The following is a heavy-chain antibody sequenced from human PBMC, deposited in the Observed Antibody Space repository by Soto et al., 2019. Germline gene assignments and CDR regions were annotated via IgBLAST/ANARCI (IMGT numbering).Heavy chain of an antibody. J-gene: IGHJ6*02. CDR1: GGSFSGYY. Sequence: SETLSLTCAVYGGSFSGYYWSWIRQPPGKGLEWIGEINHSGSTNYNPSLKSRVTISVDTSKSQFSLKLSSVTAADTAVYYCARSTYYDFWSGYLGTYYYYGMDVWGQGTTVTVSS. V-gene: IGHV4-34*01. D-gene: IGHD3-3*01. CDR2: INHSGST. CDR3: ARSTYYDFWSGYLGTYYYYGMDV.